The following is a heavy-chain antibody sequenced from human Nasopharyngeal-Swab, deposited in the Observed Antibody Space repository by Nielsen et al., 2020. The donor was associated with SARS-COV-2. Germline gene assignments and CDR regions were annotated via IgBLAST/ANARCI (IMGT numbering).Heavy chain of an antibody. CDR2: INWNGGST. V-gene: IGHV3-20*04. J-gene: IGHJ6*03. CDR1: GFTFDDYG. CDR3: AKDITGYSSGWFYYYYYMDV. Sequence: GGSLRLSCAASGFTFDDYGMSWVRQAPGKGLEWVSGINWNGGSTGYADSVKGRFTISRDNAKNSLYLQMNSLRAEDTAVYYCAKDITGYSSGWFYYYYYMDVWGKGTTVTVSS. D-gene: IGHD6-19*01.